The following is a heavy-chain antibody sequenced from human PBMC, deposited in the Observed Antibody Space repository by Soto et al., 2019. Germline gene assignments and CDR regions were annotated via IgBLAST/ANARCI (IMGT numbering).Heavy chain of an antibody. V-gene: IGHV1-2*02. CDR3: ARGGSSGWTYHYGLDV. CDR1: GYIFTAYY. D-gene: IGHD6-19*01. CDR2: ISPNSVGA. Sequence: ASVKASCKASGYIFTAYYVHWVRQAPGQGLEWMGCISPNSVGAKSAQKFQGRVTMTRDRSTTTAYMELSRLTSDDTAVYYCARGGSSGWTYHYGLDVWGQGTTVTLFS. J-gene: IGHJ6*02.